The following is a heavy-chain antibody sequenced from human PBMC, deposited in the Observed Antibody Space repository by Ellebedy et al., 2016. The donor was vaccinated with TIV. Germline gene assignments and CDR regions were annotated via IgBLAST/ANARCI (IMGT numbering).Heavy chain of an antibody. J-gene: IGHJ6*03. Sequence: GGSLRLXXAASGFTVSGNHMSWVRQAPGKELEWVSVLYAGGSTYYADSVRGRFTHSRDNSKNTLYLQMSSLTAEDTAVYYCARGVTYGEDYYHYYLDVWGKGTTVTVSS. D-gene: IGHD4-17*01. CDR3: ARGVTYGEDYYHYYLDV. CDR1: GFTVSGNH. V-gene: IGHV3-53*01. CDR2: LYAGGST.